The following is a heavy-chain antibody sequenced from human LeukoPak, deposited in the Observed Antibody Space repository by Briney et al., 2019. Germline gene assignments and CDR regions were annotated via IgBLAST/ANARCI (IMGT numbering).Heavy chain of an antibody. J-gene: IGHJ5*02. D-gene: IGHD3-10*01. V-gene: IGHV4-39*01. CDR3: ARAIQGWFGELYP. CDR2: IYYSGST. CDR1: GGSMRGSSYS. Sequence: WETLSLTCTVSGGSMRGSSYSWGWIRQPPGKGLEWIGQIYYSGSTQYSPSLKSRVTISIDTFKSQFSLKLISVTAADTAVYYCARAIQGWFGELYPWGQGTLVTVSS.